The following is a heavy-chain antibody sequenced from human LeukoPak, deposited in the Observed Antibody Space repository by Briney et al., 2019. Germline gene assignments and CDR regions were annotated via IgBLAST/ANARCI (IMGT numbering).Heavy chain of an antibody. CDR1: GGSISSYY. CDR3: ARDLLWFGESYFDY. Sequence: SETLSFTCTVSGGSISSYYWSWIRQPPGKGLEWIGYIYYSGSTNYNPSLKSRVTISVDTSKNQFSLKLSSVTAADTAVYYCARDLLWFGESYFDYWGQGTLVTVSS. D-gene: IGHD3-10*01. V-gene: IGHV4-59*01. CDR2: IYYSGST. J-gene: IGHJ4*02.